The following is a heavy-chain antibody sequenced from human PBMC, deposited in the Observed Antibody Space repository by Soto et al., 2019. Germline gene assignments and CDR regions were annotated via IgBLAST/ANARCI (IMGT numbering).Heavy chain of an antibody. CDR1: GYTLTELS. V-gene: IGHV1-24*01. J-gene: IGHJ6*03. CDR2: FDPEDGET. Sequence: ASVKVSCKVSGYTLTELSMHWVRQAPGKGLEWMGGFDPEDGETIYAQKCKGRVTMTEDTSTDTAYMELSSLRSEDTAVYYCATGPIVATGGRPFPYYYYYYMDVWGKGTTVTVSS. CDR3: ATGPIVATGGRPFPYYYYYYMDV. D-gene: IGHD5-12*01.